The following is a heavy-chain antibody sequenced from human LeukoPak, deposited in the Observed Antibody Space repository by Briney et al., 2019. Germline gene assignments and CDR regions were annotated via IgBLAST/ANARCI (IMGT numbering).Heavy chain of an antibody. CDR3: ARALSGSYYNYYYYYMDV. V-gene: IGHV1-24*01. D-gene: IGHD3-10*01. J-gene: IGHJ6*03. CDR2: FDPEDGET. Sequence: GASVKVSCKASGYTFTGYYMHWVRQAPGQGLEWMGGFDPEDGETIYAQKFQGRVTMTEDTSTDTAYMELSSLRSEDTAVYYCARALSGSYYNYYYYYMDVWGKGTTVTISS. CDR1: GYTFTGYY.